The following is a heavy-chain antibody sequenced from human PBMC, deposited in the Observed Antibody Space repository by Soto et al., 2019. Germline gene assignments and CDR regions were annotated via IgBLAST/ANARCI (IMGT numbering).Heavy chain of an antibody. CDR3: ARDRGRALYYFDY. CDR1: GYIFTSYY. V-gene: IGHV1-46*01. Sequence: ASVKVSCKTSGYIFTSYYIHWVRQAPGQGLEWMGIINPSGGTTTYAQKFQGRVTITADKSTSTAYMELSSLRSEDTAVYYCARDRGRALYYFDYWGQGTLVTVSS. J-gene: IGHJ4*02. CDR2: INPSGGTT.